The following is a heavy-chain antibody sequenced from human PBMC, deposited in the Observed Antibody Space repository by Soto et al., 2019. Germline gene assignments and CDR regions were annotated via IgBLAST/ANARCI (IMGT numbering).Heavy chain of an antibody. Sequence: QGQLVQSGAEVKKPGSSVKVSCKASGGTFSSYTICWVRQAPGQGLEWMGRIIPILGIANYAQKFQGRVTITADKSTSTAYMELSSLRSEDTAVYYCARVSRVAGYDYWGQGTLVTVSS. CDR2: IIPILGIA. J-gene: IGHJ4*02. V-gene: IGHV1-69*02. CDR1: GGTFSSYT. D-gene: IGHD6-19*01. CDR3: ARVSRVAGYDY.